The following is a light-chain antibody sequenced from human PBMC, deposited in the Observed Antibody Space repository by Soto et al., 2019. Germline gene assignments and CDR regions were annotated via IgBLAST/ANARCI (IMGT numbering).Light chain of an antibody. CDR1: QSVSSN. J-gene: IGKJ1*01. CDR2: GAS. CDR3: QRGRT. V-gene: IGKV3-15*01. Sequence: EIVMTQSPATLSVSPGERATLSCRASQSVSSNLAWYQQKPGQAPRLLIYGASTRATGIPARFSGSGSGTEFTLTFSSLQSEDFAVYYCQRGRTFGQGTKV.